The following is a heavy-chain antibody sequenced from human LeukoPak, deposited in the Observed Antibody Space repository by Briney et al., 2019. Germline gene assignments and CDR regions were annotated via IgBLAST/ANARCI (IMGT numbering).Heavy chain of an antibody. Sequence: PSQTLSLTCTVSGGSISSGGYYWSWIRQHPGKGLEWIGYIYYSGSTYYNPSLKSRVTISVDTSKNQSSLKLSSVTAADTAVYYCAVAVAGTEGTFDYWGQGTLVTVSS. CDR3: AVAVAGTEGTFDY. D-gene: IGHD6-19*01. J-gene: IGHJ4*02. V-gene: IGHV4-31*03. CDR1: GGSISSGGYY. CDR2: IYYSGST.